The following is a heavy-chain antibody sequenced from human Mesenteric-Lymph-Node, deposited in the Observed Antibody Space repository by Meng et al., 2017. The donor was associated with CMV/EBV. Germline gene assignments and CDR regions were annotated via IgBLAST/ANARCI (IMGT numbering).Heavy chain of an antibody. V-gene: IGHV4-59*01. CDR2: IYYSGST. D-gene: IGHD4-17*01. CDR3: ARPQGDGDYFHYFGY. J-gene: IGHJ4*02. Sequence: SETLSLTCTVSGGSISSYYWSWIRQPPGKGLEWIGYIYYSGSTNYNPSLKSRVTISVDTSKNQFSLKLSSVTAEDTAVYYCARPQGDGDYFHYFGYWGQGTLVTVSS. CDR1: GGSISSYY.